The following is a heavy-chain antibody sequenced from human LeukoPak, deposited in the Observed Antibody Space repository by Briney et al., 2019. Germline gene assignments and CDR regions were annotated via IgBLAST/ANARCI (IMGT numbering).Heavy chain of an antibody. CDR1: GFSFSTYW. V-gene: IGHV3-74*01. J-gene: IGHJ4*02. D-gene: IGHD1-7*01. CDR2: INPDGSTS. Sequence: GGSLRLSCAASGFSFSTYWMHWVRQAPGKGLVWVARINPDGSTSSYADSVKGRLTISRDNTKNTLYLQMSSLKADDTAVYYCARGGLELVDCWGQGTLVTVSS. CDR3: ARGGLELVDC.